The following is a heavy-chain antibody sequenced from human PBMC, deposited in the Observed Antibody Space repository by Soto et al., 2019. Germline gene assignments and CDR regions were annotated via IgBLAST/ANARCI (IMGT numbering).Heavy chain of an antibody. D-gene: IGHD5-12*01. V-gene: IGHV3-30*18. CDR1: GFTFSSYG. Sequence: QVQLVESGGGVVQPGRSLRLSCAASGFTFSSYGMHWVRQAPGKGLEWVAVISYDGSNKYYADSVKGRFTISRDNCKNTLYLKMNSLRAEDTAVYYCAKDVTSRLQNSCYDWGFAYWFQGTLVTVSS. CDR3: AKDVTSRLQNSCYDWGFAY. J-gene: IGHJ4*02. CDR2: ISYDGSNK.